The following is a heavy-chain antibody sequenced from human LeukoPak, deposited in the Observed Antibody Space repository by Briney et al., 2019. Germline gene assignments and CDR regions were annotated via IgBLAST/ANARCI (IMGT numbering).Heavy chain of an antibody. CDR1: GFTVSSNY. D-gene: IGHD6-19*01. V-gene: IGHV3-53*04. Sequence: GGSLRLSCAASGFTVSSNYMSWVRQAPGKGLEWVSVIYSGGSSYYADSVKGRSTISRHNSKNTLYLQMNSLRAEDTAVYYCARGGSGWTFDYWGQGTLVTVSS. CDR2: IYSGGSS. J-gene: IGHJ4*02. CDR3: ARGGSGWTFDY.